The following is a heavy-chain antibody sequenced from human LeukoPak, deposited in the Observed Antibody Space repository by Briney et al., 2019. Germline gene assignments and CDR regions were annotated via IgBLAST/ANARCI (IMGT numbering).Heavy chain of an antibody. J-gene: IGHJ4*02. V-gene: IGHV4-34*01. CDR1: GGSISSYY. D-gene: IGHD3-22*01. Sequence: SETLSLTCTVSGGSISSYYWSWIRQPPGKGLEWIGEINHNGSTNYNPSLKSRVTISVDTSKHQFSLKLSSVTAADTAVYYCARAEVLPDYFDTSGAFDYWGQGTLVTVSS. CDR2: INHNGST. CDR3: ARAEVLPDYFDTSGAFDY.